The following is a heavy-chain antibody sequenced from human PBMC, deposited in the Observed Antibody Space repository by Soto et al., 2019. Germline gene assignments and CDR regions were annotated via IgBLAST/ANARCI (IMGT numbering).Heavy chain of an antibody. Sequence: SETLSLTCAVYGGSFSGYSWTWIRQPPGKGLEWIGSVYYRGRSYSKSSVKSRVTISVDTSKNQFSLNLNSVTASDTAVYFCVSQRTSVLTQAYFDYWGPGALVTVSS. V-gene: IGHV4-34*01. CDR2: VYYRGRS. D-gene: IGHD2-8*01. CDR3: VSQRTSVLTQAYFDY. J-gene: IGHJ4*02. CDR1: GGSFSGYS.